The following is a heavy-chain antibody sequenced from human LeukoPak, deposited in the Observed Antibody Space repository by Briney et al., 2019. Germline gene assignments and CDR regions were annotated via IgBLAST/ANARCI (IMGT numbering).Heavy chain of an antibody. CDR1: KFTFSTYS. CDR3: ARDIGTYYDILRRYGMDV. V-gene: IGHV3-21*01. CDR2: ISSSTSYI. J-gene: IGHJ6*02. Sequence: KSGGSLRLSCATSKFTFSTYSMNWVRQAPGKGLEWVSSISSSTSYIYYADSLKGRFTISRDNAKNSLYLQMNSLRAEDTAVYYCARDIGTYYDILRRYGMDVWGQGTTVTVSS. D-gene: IGHD3-9*01.